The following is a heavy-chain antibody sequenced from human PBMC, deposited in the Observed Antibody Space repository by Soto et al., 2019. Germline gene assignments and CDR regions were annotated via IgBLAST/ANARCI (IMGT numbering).Heavy chain of an antibody. Sequence: PSQTLSLTCAISGDSVSSNSAAWNWIRQSPSRGLEWLGRTYYRSKWYNDYAVSVKSRITINPDTSKNQFSLQLNSVTPEDTAVDYCANWGMDTMTPYFYGMDVWGLGTTVTVSS. CDR1: GDSVSSNSAA. J-gene: IGHJ6*02. V-gene: IGHV6-1*01. CDR3: ANWGMDTMTPYFYGMDV. D-gene: IGHD7-27*01. CDR2: TYYRSKWYN.